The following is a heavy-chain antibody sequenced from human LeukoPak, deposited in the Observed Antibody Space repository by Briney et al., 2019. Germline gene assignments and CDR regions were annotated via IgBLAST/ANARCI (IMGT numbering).Heavy chain of an antibody. V-gene: IGHV3-23*01. Sequence: GGSLRLSCAASGFTFSSYAVSWVRQAPGKGLEWVSANSGSGGNTYYADSVRGRFTISRDISKNTLYLQMNSLRAEDTAVYYCAREGYYYGSGSYYNVLPGYYYYGMDVWGQGTTVTVSS. CDR2: NSGSGGNT. CDR3: AREGYYYGSGSYYNVLPGYYYYGMDV. CDR1: GFTFSSYA. D-gene: IGHD3-10*01. J-gene: IGHJ6*02.